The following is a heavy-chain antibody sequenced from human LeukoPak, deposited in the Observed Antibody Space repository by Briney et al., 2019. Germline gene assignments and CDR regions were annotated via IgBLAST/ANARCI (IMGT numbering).Heavy chain of an antibody. Sequence: SETLSLTCTVSGGSVSSYYWNWIRQPPGKGLEWIGYIYYSGSTNYNPSLKSRVTISIDTSKDQFSLKLNSVTAADTAVYYCARWDSGSYFLDYWGQGTLVTVSS. J-gene: IGHJ4*02. CDR2: IYYSGST. CDR3: ARWDSGSYFLDY. V-gene: IGHV4-59*02. D-gene: IGHD1-26*01. CDR1: GGSVSSYY.